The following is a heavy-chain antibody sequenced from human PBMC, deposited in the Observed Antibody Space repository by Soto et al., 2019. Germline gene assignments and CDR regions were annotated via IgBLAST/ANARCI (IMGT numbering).Heavy chain of an antibody. V-gene: IGHV4-30-4*01. CDR2: IYYSGST. D-gene: IGHD3-22*01. J-gene: IGHJ5*02. CDR1: GGSISSGDYY. CDR3: ARLGAYYQSLDP. Sequence: PSETLSLTCTVSGGSISSGDYYWSWIRQPPGKGLEWIGYIYYSGSTYYNPSLKSRVTISVDTSKNQFSLKLSSVTAADTAVYYCARLGAYYQSLDPWGPGTLVT.